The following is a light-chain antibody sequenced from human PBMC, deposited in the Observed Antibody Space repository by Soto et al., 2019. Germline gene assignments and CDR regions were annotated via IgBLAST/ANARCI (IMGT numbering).Light chain of an antibody. J-gene: IGLJ2*01. CDR2: EVS. CDR3: SSYAGSDNLV. CDR1: SSDVGGYNY. V-gene: IGLV2-8*01. Sequence: QSALTQPPSASGSPGQTVTISCTGTSSDVGGYNYVSWYQQPPGKAPKLMIYEVSKRPSGVPDRSSGSKSGNTASLTVSGLQAEEEADYYCSSYAGSDNLVFGGGTKLTVL.